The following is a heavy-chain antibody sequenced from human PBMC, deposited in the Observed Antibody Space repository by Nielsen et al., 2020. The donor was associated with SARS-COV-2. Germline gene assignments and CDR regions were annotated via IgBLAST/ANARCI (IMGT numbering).Heavy chain of an antibody. Sequence: GESLKISCAASGFNFSTYWMSWVRQAPGKGLEWVANIKQDGSEKYFIDSVKGRFTISRDNAKNSPYLQMNSLRAEDTAVYYCARDWSSGSGSSYYYYGMDVWGQGTTVTVSS. J-gene: IGHJ6*02. CDR2: IKQDGSEK. D-gene: IGHD3-10*01. V-gene: IGHV3-7*01. CDR1: GFNFSTYW. CDR3: ARDWSSGSGSSYYYYGMDV.